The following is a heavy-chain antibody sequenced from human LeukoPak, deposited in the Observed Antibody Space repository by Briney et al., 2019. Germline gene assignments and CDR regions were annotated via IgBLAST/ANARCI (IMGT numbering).Heavy chain of an antibody. Sequence: SETLSLTCTVSGGSISRYYWSWIRQPPGKGLEWIGYVYYSGSTNYNPSLKSRVTISVDTSKNQFSLKLSSVTAADTAVYYCARDLRDCSGGSCYYWFDPWGQGTLVTVSS. J-gene: IGHJ5*02. CDR2: VYYSGST. CDR3: ARDLRDCSGGSCYYWFDP. V-gene: IGHV4-59*01. D-gene: IGHD2-15*01. CDR1: GGSISRYY.